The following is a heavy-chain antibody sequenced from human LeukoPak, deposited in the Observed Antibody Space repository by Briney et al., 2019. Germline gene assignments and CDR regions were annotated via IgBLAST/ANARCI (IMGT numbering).Heavy chain of an antibody. J-gene: IGHJ4*02. CDR3: ARARRYGLDY. D-gene: IGHD3-9*01. CDR1: GFTFSSYA. CDR2: IKQDGSEK. Sequence: SGGSLRLSCAASGFTFSSYAMSWVRQAPGKGLEWVANIKQDGSEKYYVDSVKGRFTISRDNAKNSLYLQMNSLRAEDTAVYYCARARRYGLDYWGQGTLVTVSS. V-gene: IGHV3-7*01.